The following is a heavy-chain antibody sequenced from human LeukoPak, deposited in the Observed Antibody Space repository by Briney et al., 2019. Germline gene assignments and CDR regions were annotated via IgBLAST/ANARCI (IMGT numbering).Heavy chain of an antibody. D-gene: IGHD4-17*01. CDR1: GYSFTSYC. J-gene: IGHJ4*02. CDR3: ARHDTVTSTDC. Sequence: GESLKISCKGSGYSFTSYCIGWVRQMPGKGLEWMGIIYPGGSDARYSPSFQGQVTMSADKSISTVYLQWSSLKASDTATYYCARHDTVTSTDCWGQGTLVTVSS. V-gene: IGHV5-51*01. CDR2: IYPGGSDA.